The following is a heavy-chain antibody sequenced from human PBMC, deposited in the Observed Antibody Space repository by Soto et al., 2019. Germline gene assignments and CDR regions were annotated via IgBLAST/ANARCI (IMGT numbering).Heavy chain of an antibody. V-gene: IGHV1-69*12. CDR3: ARDRGGTTTPYYYYGMDV. CDR2: IIPIFGTA. Sequence: QVQLVQSGAEVKKPGSSVKVSCKASGGTFSSYAISWVRQAPGHGLEWMGGIIPIFGTANYAQKFQGRVTITADESTSTAYMELSSLRSEDTAVYYCARDRGGTTTPYYYYGMDVWGQGTTVTVSS. CDR1: GGTFSSYA. J-gene: IGHJ6*02. D-gene: IGHD1-1*01.